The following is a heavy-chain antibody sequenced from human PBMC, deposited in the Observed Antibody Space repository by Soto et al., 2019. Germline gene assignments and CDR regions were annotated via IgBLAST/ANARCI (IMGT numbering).Heavy chain of an antibody. CDR1: GGSISSSSYY. Sequence: PSETLSLTCTVSGGSISSSSYYWDWIRQPPGKGLEWIGNIYYSGSTYYNPSLKSRVTISVDTSKNQFSLKLSSVTAADTAVYYCMLGSGRKDFDYWGQGTLVTVSS. CDR3: MLGSGRKDFDY. V-gene: IGHV4-39*01. D-gene: IGHD2-15*01. CDR2: IYYSGST. J-gene: IGHJ4*02.